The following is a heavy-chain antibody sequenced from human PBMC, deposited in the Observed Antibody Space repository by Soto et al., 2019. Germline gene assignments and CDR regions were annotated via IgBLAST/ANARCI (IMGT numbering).Heavy chain of an antibody. Sequence: TLSLTCPISGDDISNNTVAWNWIRTSPSRGLEWLGRTYYRSNWRHDYAVSVKSRITVNPDTSKNHFSLQLNSVTPDDTAVYYCARGVAGSGFDLWGQGTLVTVSS. CDR1: GDDISNNTVA. D-gene: IGHD6-19*01. V-gene: IGHV6-1*01. CDR2: TYYRSNWRH. J-gene: IGHJ4*02. CDR3: ARGVAGSGFDL.